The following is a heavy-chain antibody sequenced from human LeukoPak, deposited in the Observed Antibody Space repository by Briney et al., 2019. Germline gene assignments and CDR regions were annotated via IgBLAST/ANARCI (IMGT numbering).Heavy chain of an antibody. V-gene: IGHV4-4*02. J-gene: IGHJ6*03. CDR3: AKKDYYYMDV. CDR1: GGSITSGNW. Sequence: SETLSLTCAVSGGSITSGNWWTWVRQSPGKGLEWIGEIHHGGATNYNPSLKSRVTISVDKSKNQFSLKLNSVTAADTAVYYCAKKDYYYMDVWGKGTTVTVSS. CDR2: IHHGGAT.